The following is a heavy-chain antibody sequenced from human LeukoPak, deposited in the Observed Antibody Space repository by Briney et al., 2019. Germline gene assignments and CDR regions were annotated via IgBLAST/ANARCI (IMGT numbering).Heavy chain of an antibody. CDR1: GFTFSSYG. CDR3: AKDKVVVISVGFDY. D-gene: IGHD3-22*01. J-gene: IGHJ4*02. V-gene: IGHV3-30*18. Sequence: GGPLRLSCAASGFTFSSYGMHWVRQAPGKGLEWVAVISYDGSNKYYADSVKGRFTISRDNSKNTLYLQMNSLRAEDTAVYYCAKDKVVVISVGFDYWGQGTLVTVSS. CDR2: ISYDGSNK.